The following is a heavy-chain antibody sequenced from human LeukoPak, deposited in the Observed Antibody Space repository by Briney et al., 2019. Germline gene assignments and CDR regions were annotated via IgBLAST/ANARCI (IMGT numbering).Heavy chain of an antibody. Sequence: GGSLRLSCAASGFTFSNYWMHWVRQAPGKGLVWVSRIDNGGSDTRHADSVKGRFTISRDNAKNSLYLQMNSLRAEDTAVYYCARDSHWVEMATIMSIDYWGQGTLVTVSS. V-gene: IGHV3-74*01. D-gene: IGHD5-24*01. CDR3: ARDSHWVEMATIMSIDY. CDR1: GFTFSNYW. J-gene: IGHJ4*02. CDR2: IDNGGSDT.